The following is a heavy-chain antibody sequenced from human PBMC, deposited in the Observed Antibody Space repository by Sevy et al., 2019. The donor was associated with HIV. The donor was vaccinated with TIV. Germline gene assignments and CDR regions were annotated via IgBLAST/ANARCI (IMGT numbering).Heavy chain of an antibody. V-gene: IGHV1-8*01. Sequence: ASVKVSCKASGYTFTSYDINWVRQATGQGLEWMGWMNPNSGNTGYAQKFQGRVTMTRNTSISTAYMELSSLRSEDTAIYYCARYCYDSSGYYDYSGMDVWGLGTTVTVSS. D-gene: IGHD3-22*01. CDR1: GYTFTSYD. CDR3: ARYCYDSSGYYDYSGMDV. CDR2: MNPNSGNT. J-gene: IGHJ6*02.